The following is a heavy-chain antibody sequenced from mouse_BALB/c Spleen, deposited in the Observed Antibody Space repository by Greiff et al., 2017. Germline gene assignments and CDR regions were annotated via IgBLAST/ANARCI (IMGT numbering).Heavy chain of an antibody. CDR1: GFTFSSYA. D-gene: IGHD1-1*01. CDR3: AREGYGSSPYWYFDV. V-gene: IGHV5-6-5*01. CDR2: ISSGGST. Sequence: EVHLVESGGGLVKPGGSLKLSCAASGFTFSSYAMSWVRQTPEKRLEWVASISSGGSTYYPDSVKGRFTISRDNARNILYLQMSSLGSEDTAMYYCAREGYGSSPYWYFDVWGAGTTVTVSS. J-gene: IGHJ1*01.